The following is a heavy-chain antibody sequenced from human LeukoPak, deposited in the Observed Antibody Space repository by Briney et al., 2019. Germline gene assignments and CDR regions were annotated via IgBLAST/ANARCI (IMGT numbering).Heavy chain of an antibody. D-gene: IGHD5-18*01. CDR2: INSDGSAI. V-gene: IGHV3-74*01. Sequence: GGSLRLSCAASGFSFSSCWMHWVRQVPGKGLVWVSRINSDGSAINYADSVKGRFTISRDNAKNTLYLQMNSLRPEDTAVYYCAKAGVAVQLWSDQYYFDYWGQGTLVTVSS. CDR1: GFSFSSCW. CDR3: AKAGVAVQLWSDQYYFDY. J-gene: IGHJ4*02.